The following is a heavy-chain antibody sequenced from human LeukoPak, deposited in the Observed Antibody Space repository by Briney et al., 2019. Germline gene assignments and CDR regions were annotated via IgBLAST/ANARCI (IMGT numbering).Heavy chain of an antibody. V-gene: IGHV3-7*03. CDR2: IKQDGSEK. CDR1: GFTFSSYW. CDR3: AKDKGSSRRNANFHH. D-gene: IGHD6-13*01. Sequence: GGSLRLSCAVSGFTFSSYWMSWVRQAPGKGLEWVANIKQDGSEKYYVDSVKGRFTISRDNAKNSLYLQMNSLRAEDTALYYCAKDKGSSRRNANFHHWGQGTLVTVSS. J-gene: IGHJ1*01.